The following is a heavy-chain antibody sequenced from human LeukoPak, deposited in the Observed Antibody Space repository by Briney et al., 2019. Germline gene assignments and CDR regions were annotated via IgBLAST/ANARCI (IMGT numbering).Heavy chain of an antibody. Sequence: SQTLSLTCAISGDSVSSNSAAWNWIRQSPSRGLEWLGRTYRTSRWCNDYAVSVKSRITINPDTSKNQFSLQLSSVTPEDTAVYYCARGGVVYPDSFDIWGRGTMVTVSS. J-gene: IGHJ3*02. V-gene: IGHV6-1*01. CDR2: TYRTSRWCN. CDR1: GDSVSSNSAA. CDR3: ARGGVVYPDSFDI. D-gene: IGHD2-15*01.